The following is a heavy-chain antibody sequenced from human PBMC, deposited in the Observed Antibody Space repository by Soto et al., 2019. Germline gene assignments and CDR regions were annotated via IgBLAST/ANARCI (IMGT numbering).Heavy chain of an antibody. V-gene: IGHV3-23*01. CDR2: ISGSGGGT. CDR1: GFTFSSYG. CDR3: ARESDH. J-gene: IGHJ4*02. Sequence: GGSLRLSWAASGFTFSSYGMSWVRQAPGKGLEWVSTISGSGGGTYYADSMKGRFTSSRDNSKNTLYLQMYSLRVEDTAVYYCARESDHWGQGTLVTVSS.